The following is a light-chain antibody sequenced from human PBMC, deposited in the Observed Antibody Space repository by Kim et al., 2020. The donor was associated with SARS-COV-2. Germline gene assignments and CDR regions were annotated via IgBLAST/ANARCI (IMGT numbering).Light chain of an antibody. CDR3: QSYDSISVI. V-gene: IGLV6-57*04. Sequence: NFMLTQPHSVSESPGKTVTISCTRTSGRITASYVHWYQQRPGSAPTTVIYKDNQRPSGVPDRFSGSIDSSSNSASLTISGLKTDDEADYYCQSYDSISVIFGGGTQLTVL. J-gene: IGLJ2*01. CDR1: SGRITASY. CDR2: KDN.